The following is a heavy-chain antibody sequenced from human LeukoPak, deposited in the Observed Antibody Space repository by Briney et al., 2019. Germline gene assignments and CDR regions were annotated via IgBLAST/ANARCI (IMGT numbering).Heavy chain of an antibody. CDR2: IYYSGST. CDR3: AREIGRGWQFYMDV. J-gene: IGHJ6*04. V-gene: IGHV4-59*12. D-gene: IGHD6-19*01. CDR1: GGSISSYY. Sequence: SETLSLTCTVSGGSISSYYWSWIRQPPGKGLEWIGYIYYSGSTNYNPSLKSRVTISVDTSKNQFSLKLSSVTAADTAVYYCAREIGRGWQFYMDVWGEGTTVTVSS.